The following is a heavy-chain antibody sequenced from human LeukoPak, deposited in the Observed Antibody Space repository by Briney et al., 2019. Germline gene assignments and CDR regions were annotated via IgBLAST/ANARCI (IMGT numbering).Heavy chain of an antibody. CDR1: GFTFSDYA. V-gene: IGHV3-23*01. J-gene: IGHJ4*02. CDR2: LSGSGAGT. Sequence: PGGSLRLSCAASGFTFSDYALGWVRQAPGRGLEWVATLSGSGAGTYYSDSVQGRLTISRDNSKKTLFLQMNSLRAEDTAFYYCAKAELGVDTFFDYWGQGTLVTVSS. CDR3: AKAELGVDTFFDY. D-gene: IGHD3-3*01.